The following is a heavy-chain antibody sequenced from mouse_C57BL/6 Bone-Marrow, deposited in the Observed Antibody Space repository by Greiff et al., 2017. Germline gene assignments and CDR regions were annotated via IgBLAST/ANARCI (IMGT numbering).Heavy chain of an antibody. Sequence: EVKLVESGGGLVKPGGSLKLSCAASGFTFSDYGMHWVRQAPEKGLEWVAYISSGSSTIYYADTVKGRFTISRDNAKNTLFMQMTSRRSEDTGMCYGARPDGPTWLAYWGQGTLVTVSA. J-gene: IGHJ3*01. V-gene: IGHV5-17*01. D-gene: IGHD2-3*01. CDR1: GFTFSDYG. CDR3: ARPDGPTWLAY. CDR2: ISSGSSTI.